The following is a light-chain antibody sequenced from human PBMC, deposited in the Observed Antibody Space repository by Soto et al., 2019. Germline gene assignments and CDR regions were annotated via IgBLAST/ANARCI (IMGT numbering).Light chain of an antibody. CDR2: DAS. Sequence: EIVLTQSPATLSLSPGERVTLSCRASQSVSSHLAWYQQKPGQAPRLLMYDASNRATGIPARFSGSGSGTDFTLTISSLEPEDFAVYHCQQRSDWPITFGQGTRLEIK. V-gene: IGKV3-11*01. CDR1: QSVSSH. J-gene: IGKJ5*01. CDR3: QQRSDWPIT.